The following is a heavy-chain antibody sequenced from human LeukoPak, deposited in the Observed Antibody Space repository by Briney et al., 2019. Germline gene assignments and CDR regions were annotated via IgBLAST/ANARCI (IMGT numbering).Heavy chain of an antibody. CDR2: IYTSGST. V-gene: IGHV4-4*07. CDR3: ARDIVVVPAENYYGMDV. D-gene: IGHD2-2*01. CDR1: GGSLSSYY. Sequence: SETLSLTCTVSGGSLSSYYWSWVRQPAGKGLEWIGRIYTSGSTNYNPSLKSRVTMSVDTSKNQFSLKLSSVTAADTAVYYCARDIVVVPAENYYGMDVWGQGTTVTVSS. J-gene: IGHJ6*02.